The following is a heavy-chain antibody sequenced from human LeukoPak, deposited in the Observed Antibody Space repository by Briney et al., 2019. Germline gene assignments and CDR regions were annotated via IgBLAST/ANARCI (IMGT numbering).Heavy chain of an antibody. D-gene: IGHD2-8*01. CDR2: ISSSSSYI. CDR3: ARDRMDGMDV. Sequence: GGSLRLSCAASGFTFSTYVVNWVRQAPGKGLEWASSISSSSSYIYYADSVKGRFTISRDNAKNSLYLQMNSLRAEDTAVYYCARDRMDGMDVWGQGTTVTVSS. CDR1: GFTFSTYV. V-gene: IGHV3-21*01. J-gene: IGHJ6*02.